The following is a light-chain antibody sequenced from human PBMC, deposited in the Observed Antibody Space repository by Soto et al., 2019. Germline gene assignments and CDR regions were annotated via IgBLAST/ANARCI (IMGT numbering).Light chain of an antibody. Sequence: EVVLTQSPATLSLSPGETATLSCRASQSVSSYLAWYQQKPGQAPRLLLYDASKTATGIPARFSGSGSGTDCTLTISSLEPEDFAVYYCQQRSGWPPSLTFGGGTKVEIK. J-gene: IGKJ4*01. CDR2: DAS. V-gene: IGKV3-11*01. CDR1: QSVSSY. CDR3: QQRSGWPPSLT.